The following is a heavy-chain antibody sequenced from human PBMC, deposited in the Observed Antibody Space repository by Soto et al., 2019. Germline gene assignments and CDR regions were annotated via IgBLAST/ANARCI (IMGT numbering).Heavy chain of an antibody. J-gene: IGHJ5*02. CDR3: ASPASGGNSVDR. V-gene: IGHV1-69*02. CDR2: IIPILGIA. D-gene: IGHD2-21*02. Sequence: QVQLVQSGAEVKKPGSSVKVSCKASGGTFSTYTISWVRQAPGQGLEWMGRIIPILGIANYAQKFQDRVTTPAAKSTNTAYTELSSLRSEDTAVSYCASPASGGNSVDRWGQGTRVTASS. CDR1: GGTFSTYT.